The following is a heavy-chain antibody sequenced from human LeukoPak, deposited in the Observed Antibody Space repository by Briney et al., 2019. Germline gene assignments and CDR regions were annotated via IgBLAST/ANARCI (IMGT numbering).Heavy chain of an antibody. CDR1: GFTFSSFA. D-gene: IGHD3-3*01. CDR2: INTKGNRP. Sequence: GGSLRLSCAASGFTFSSFAMHWVSQAPGKGLEYVSSINTKGNRPFYANSVKGRFTVSRDNSKNMVYLQMGSLRAEDMAVYYCARDPGRAGTTEWYYFDSWGQGTLVTVSS. CDR3: ARDPGRAGTTEWYYFDS. J-gene: IGHJ4*02. V-gene: IGHV3-64*01.